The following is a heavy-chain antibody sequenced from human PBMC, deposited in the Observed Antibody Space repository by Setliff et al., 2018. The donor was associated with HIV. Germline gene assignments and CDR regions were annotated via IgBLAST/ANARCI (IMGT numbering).Heavy chain of an antibody. CDR3: VRRESDYGTKAGFRY. J-gene: IGHJ4*02. D-gene: IGHD4-17*01. CDR1: GYIFSNYY. CDR2: INPSRAGT. V-gene: IGHV1-46*01. Sequence: ASVKVSCKPSGYIFSNYYLHWVRQGPGQGLEWMGLINPSRAGTSYAQKFEGRVTMTRDTSTDTVYMELSSLKSDDTAVYYCVRRESDYGTKAGFRYWGQGTLVTVSS.